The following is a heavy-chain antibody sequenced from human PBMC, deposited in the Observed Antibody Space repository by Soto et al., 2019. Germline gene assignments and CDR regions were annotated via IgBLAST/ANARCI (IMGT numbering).Heavy chain of an antibody. CDR2: INPSGGST. CDR1: GYTFTSYY. V-gene: IGHV1-46*01. J-gene: IGHJ5*02. CDR3: ARAMSLFLSSSSWLIDP. D-gene: IGHD6-13*01. Sequence: ASVKVSCKASGYTFTSYYMHWVRQAPGQGLEWMGIINPSGGSTSYAQKFQGRVTMTRDTSTSTVYMELSSLRSEDTAVYYCARAMSLFLSSSSWLIDPWGQGTLVTVSS.